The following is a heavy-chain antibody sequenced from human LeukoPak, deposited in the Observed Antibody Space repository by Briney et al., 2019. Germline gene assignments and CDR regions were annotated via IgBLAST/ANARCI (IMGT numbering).Heavy chain of an antibody. J-gene: IGHJ4*02. Sequence: GASVKVSCKASGGTFSSYAISWVRQAPGQGLEWMGGIIPIFGTANYAQKFQGRVTMTRDMSTSTVYMELSSLRSEDTAVYYCARDRVMATIWLDYWGQGTLVTVSS. CDR3: ARDRVMATIWLDY. CDR1: GGTFSSYA. D-gene: IGHD5-24*01. V-gene: IGHV1-69*05. CDR2: IIPIFGTA.